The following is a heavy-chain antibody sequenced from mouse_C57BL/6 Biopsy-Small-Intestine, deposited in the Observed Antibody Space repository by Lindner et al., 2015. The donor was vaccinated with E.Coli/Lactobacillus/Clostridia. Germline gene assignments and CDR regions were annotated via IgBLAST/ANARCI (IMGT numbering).Heavy chain of an antibody. CDR3: ARREVMDN. Sequence: VQLQESGPELVKPGASVKLSCKASGYTFTGYDINWLKQRPGQGLEWIAWIYPRDGRTKFNEKFKGRATLTVDTSSSTAYMELHSLTSEDSAVYFCARREVMDNWGQGTSVTVSS. V-gene: IGHV1-85*01. CDR1: GYTFTGYD. CDR2: IYPRDGRT. J-gene: IGHJ4*01.